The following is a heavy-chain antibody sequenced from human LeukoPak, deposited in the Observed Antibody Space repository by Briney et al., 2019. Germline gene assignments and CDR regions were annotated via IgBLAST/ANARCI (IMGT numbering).Heavy chain of an antibody. CDR3: ARESLRGYSYGLNGHFDY. CDR2: IIPIFGTA. Sequence: SVKVSCKASGYTFTSYDISWVRQAPGQGLEWMGGIIPIFGTANYAQKFQGRVTITADESTSTAYTELSSLRSEDTAVYYCARESLRGYSYGLNGHFDYWGQGTLVTVSS. J-gene: IGHJ4*02. CDR1: GYTFTSYD. D-gene: IGHD5-18*01. V-gene: IGHV1-69*13.